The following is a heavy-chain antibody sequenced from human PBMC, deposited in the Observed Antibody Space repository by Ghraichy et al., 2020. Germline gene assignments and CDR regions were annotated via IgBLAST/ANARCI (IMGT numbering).Heavy chain of an antibody. J-gene: IGHJ4*02. CDR1: GYTFTSYY. V-gene: IGHV1-46*01. CDR3: ARDLSSTVTTVGY. Sequence: ASVKASCKASGYTFTSYYLHWVRQAPGQGLEWMGVINPYGGSTSYAPKFQGRVTMTRDTSTSTVSMELSSLRSEDTAFYYCARDLSSTVTTVGYWGQGTLVTVSS. D-gene: IGHD4-17*01. CDR2: INPYGGST.